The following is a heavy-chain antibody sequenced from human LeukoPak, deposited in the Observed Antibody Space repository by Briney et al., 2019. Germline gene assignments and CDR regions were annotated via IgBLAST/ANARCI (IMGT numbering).Heavy chain of an antibody. D-gene: IGHD2-8*02. Sequence: SEALSPTSALSVGSITVLYTGCIPQPPGKGLEWIGSVYYSGSTNYNPSLKSPVAISLDTSNNQFSLRLGSVTAADTAVYYGTRWRCSRYTGCFDNWGQGTLVTVSS. CDR2: VYYSGST. V-gene: IGHV4-59*08. CDR1: VGSITVLY. J-gene: IGHJ5*02. CDR3: TRWRCSRYTGCFDN.